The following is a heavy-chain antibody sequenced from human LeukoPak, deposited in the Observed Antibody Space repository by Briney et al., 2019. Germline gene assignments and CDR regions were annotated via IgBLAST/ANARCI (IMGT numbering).Heavy chain of an antibody. J-gene: IGHJ4*02. CDR1: GFTFSDYY. D-gene: IGHD5-12*01. CDR3: ASHIVATTIDY. V-gene: IGHV3-11*01. CDR2: ISSSGSTI. Sequence: GGSLRLSCAASGFTFSDYYMSWIRQAPGEGLEWVSYISSSGSTIYYADSVKGRFTISRDNAKNSLYLQMNSLRAEDTAVYYCASHIVATTIDYWGQGTLVTVSS.